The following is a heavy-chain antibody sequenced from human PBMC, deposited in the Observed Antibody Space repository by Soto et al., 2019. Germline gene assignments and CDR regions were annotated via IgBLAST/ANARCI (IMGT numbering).Heavy chain of an antibody. J-gene: IGHJ5*02. V-gene: IGHV1-69*04. CDR2: IIPILGIA. D-gene: IGHD4-17*01. Sequence: QVQLVQSGAEVKKPGSSVKVSCKASGGTFSSYAITWVRQSPGQGLEWMGRIIPILGIANYAQKFQGRVTITADKSTRTAYMELSSLRSEDTAVYYCARESPSPTVTTLYNWFDPWGQGILVTVSS. CDR1: GGTFSSYA. CDR3: ARESPSPTVTTLYNWFDP.